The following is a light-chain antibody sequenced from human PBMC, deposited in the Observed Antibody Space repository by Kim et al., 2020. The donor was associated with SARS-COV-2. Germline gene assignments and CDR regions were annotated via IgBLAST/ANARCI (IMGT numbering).Light chain of an antibody. CDR3: QQYVSLIT. J-gene: IGKJ5*01. Sequence: LSQGKRATPSCRGSASVCRSYFAWYHQKPGQSSRHLIYLASSRATGVPDRFSVSGSGTDFTLTISSLEPEDSAVYFCQQYVSLITIGQGTRLEIK. V-gene: IGKV3-20*01. CDR2: LAS. CDR1: ASVCRSY.